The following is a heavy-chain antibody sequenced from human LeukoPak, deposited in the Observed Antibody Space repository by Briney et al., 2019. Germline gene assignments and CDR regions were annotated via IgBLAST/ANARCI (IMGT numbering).Heavy chain of an antibody. CDR3: ARDLYRRQHLGLIDS. V-gene: IGHV3-7*01. CDR1: GFTSGFTFSSYY. D-gene: IGHD6-13*01. CDR2: IKQDGSEK. Sequence: GGSLRLSCAASGFTSGFTFSSYYMAWVRQAPGKGLEWVANIKQDGSEKYYGGSVKGRFTISRDNAKNSLYLQMNSLRAEDTAVYTCARDLYRRQHLGLIDSWGQGTRVTVSS. J-gene: IGHJ4*02.